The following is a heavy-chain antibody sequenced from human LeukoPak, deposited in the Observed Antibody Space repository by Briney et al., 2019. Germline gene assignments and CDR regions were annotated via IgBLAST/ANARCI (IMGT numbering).Heavy chain of an antibody. V-gene: IGHV4-34*01. CDR2: INHRGST. Sequence: SETLSLTCAVSGGSFSGYYWTWIRQPPGTGLEWIGDINHRGSTNYNPSLKSRVTIPLDTSKNQLSLKVSSVTAADTAVYYCARGRITIFGVVIPPDYWGQGTLVTVSA. J-gene: IGHJ4*02. CDR1: GGSFSGYY. D-gene: IGHD3-3*01. CDR3: ARGRITIFGVVIPPDY.